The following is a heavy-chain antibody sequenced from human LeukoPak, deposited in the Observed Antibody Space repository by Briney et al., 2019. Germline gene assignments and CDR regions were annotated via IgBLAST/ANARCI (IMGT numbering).Heavy chain of an antibody. CDR1: GGTFSSYA. D-gene: IGHD5-24*01. V-gene: IGHV1-69*13. J-gene: IGHJ4*02. CDR2: IIPMFGTE. Sequence: SVKVSCKASGGTFSSYAISWVRQAPGQGLEWMGGIIPMFGTENHVQKFQGRVTITADESTSTAYMELSSLRSEDTAVYYCAREDGYNSNYFDYWGQGILVTVSS. CDR3: AREDGYNSNYFDY.